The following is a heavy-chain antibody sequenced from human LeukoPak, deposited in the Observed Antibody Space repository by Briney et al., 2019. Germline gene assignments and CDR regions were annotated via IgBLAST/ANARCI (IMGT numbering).Heavy chain of an antibody. V-gene: IGHV4-59*08. J-gene: IGHJ4*02. Sequence: PPETLSLTCTVSGGSISSYYWSWIRQPPGKGLEWIGYIYYSGSTNYNPSLKSRVTISVDTSKNQFSLKLSSVTAADTAVYYCARHWDGSDYWGQGTLVTVSS. CDR1: GGSISSYY. CDR2: IYYSGST. CDR3: ARHWDGSDY. D-gene: IGHD5-24*01.